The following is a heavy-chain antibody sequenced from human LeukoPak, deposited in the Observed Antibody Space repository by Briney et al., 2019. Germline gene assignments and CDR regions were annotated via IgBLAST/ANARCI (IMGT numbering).Heavy chain of an antibody. CDR2: IYSGGST. D-gene: IGHD3-10*01. CDR1: GFTVSSNY. Sequence: GGSLRLSCAASGFTVSSNYMSWVRQAPGKGLEWVSVIYSGGSTYYADSVTGRFTISRDNSKNTLYLQMNSLRAEDKAVYYCAKGGVRGVIIVYPPHYMDVWGKGTTVTVSS. CDR3: AKGGVRGVIIVYPPHYMDV. V-gene: IGHV3-53*01. J-gene: IGHJ6*03.